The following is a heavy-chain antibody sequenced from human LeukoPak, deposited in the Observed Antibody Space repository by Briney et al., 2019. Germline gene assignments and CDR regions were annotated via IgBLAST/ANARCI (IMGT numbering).Heavy chain of an antibody. V-gene: IGHV1-69*13. CDR3: ARDSSLKGYDYVVGCCDWFDP. CDR1: GYTFTSYA. J-gene: IGHJ5*02. CDR2: IIPIFGTA. D-gene: IGHD5-12*01. Sequence: SVKVSCKDSGYTFTSYAISWVRQAPGQGLEWMGGIIPIFGTANYAQKFQGRVTITADESTSTAYMELSSLRSEYTAVYYCARDSSLKGYDYVVGCCDWFDPWGQGTLVTVSS.